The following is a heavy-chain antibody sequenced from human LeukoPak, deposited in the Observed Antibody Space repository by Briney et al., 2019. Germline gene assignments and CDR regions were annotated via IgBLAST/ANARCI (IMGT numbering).Heavy chain of an antibody. Sequence: GGSLRLSCAASGFTFSNAWMTWVRQAPGKGLEWVGRIKSKADGGTTDFVAPVKGRFTISREDSKNTLYLQMNSLKTEDTAVYYCTRVTAYYDYGMDVWGQGTTVTVSS. CDR3: TRVTAYYDYGMDV. CDR2: IKSKADGGTT. D-gene: IGHD2-21*02. J-gene: IGHJ6*02. V-gene: IGHV3-15*01. CDR1: GFTFSNAW.